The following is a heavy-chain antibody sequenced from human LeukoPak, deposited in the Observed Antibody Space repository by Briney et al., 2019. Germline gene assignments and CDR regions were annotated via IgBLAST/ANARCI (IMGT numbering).Heavy chain of an antibody. V-gene: IGHV3-23*01. D-gene: IGHD3-10*01. J-gene: IGHJ6*03. CDR1: GFTFSSYA. CDR2: ISGSGGST. CDR3: ARHGSIAMIRGRLRYYYMDV. Sequence: GGSLRLSCLASGFTFSSYAMSWVRQAPGKGLEWVSVISGSGGSTYDADSVKGRFTISRDNSKNTLYLQMNSLRAEDTAVYYCARHGSIAMIRGRLRYYYMDVWGKGTTVTISS.